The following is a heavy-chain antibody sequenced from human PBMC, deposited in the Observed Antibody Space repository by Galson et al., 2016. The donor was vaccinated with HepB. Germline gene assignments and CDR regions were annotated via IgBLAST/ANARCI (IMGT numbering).Heavy chain of an antibody. J-gene: IGHJ3*02. D-gene: IGHD3-10*01. Sequence: SETLSLTCAIDGGSVSAYYWTWIRQAPGKGLEWIGEIHHSGNIKYNPSLKGRVTISGDTSMSHCSLNLTSVTAADTAVYYCAVVRGVWVIGALDRWGQGTVVTVS. CDR3: AVVRGVWVIGALDR. CDR2: IHHSGNI. CDR1: GGSVSAYY. V-gene: IGHV4-34*01.